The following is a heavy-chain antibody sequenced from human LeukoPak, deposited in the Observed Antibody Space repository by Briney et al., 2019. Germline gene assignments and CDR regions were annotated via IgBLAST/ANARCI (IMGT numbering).Heavy chain of an antibody. CDR3: ARGRGWDSSLSPFDY. CDR1: GGSFSGYY. Sequence: RPSETLSLTCAVYGGSFSGYYWSWIRQPPGKGLEWIGEINHSGSTNYNPSLKSRVTISVDTSKNQFSLKLSSVTAADTAVYYCARGRGWDSSLSPFDYWGQGTLVTVSS. J-gene: IGHJ4*02. CDR2: INHSGST. V-gene: IGHV4-34*01. D-gene: IGHD6-6*01.